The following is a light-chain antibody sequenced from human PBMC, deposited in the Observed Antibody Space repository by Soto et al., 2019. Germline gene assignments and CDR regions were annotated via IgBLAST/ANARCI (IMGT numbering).Light chain of an antibody. V-gene: IGKV3-20*01. CDR3: QQYGSSGT. CDR1: QSVSKNY. CDR2: GAS. J-gene: IGKJ1*01. Sequence: EIVLTQSPGTLSLSPGERATISSRASQSVSKNYLAWYKQKPGQAPRLLIYGASNRATGIQDRFSGSGSGTDFTLTISRLEPEEFAVYDCQQYGSSGTFGQGTKVDIK.